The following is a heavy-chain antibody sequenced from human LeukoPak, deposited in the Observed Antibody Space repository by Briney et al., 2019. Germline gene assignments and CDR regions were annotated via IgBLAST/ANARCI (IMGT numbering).Heavy chain of an antibody. D-gene: IGHD1-26*01. CDR2: IDDSGST. CDR3: ARFIVGATNFDY. CDR1: GGSISNFY. J-gene: IGHJ4*02. V-gene: IGHV4-59*08. Sequence: SETLSLTCSVSGGSISNFYWSWIRQSPGKGLEWIGYIDDSGSTSYNPSLTSRVTISIDTSKNQFSLKLSSVTAADTAVYYCARFIVGATNFDYWGQGTLVTVSS.